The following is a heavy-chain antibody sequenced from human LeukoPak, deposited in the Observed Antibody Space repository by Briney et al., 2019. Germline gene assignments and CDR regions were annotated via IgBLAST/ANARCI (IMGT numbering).Heavy chain of an antibody. CDR1: GGSISSGSYY. CDR2: IYTSGST. J-gene: IGHJ4*02. D-gene: IGHD3-22*01. CDR3: ARTYYYDSSGYYYGRDPSDY. V-gene: IGHV4-61*02. Sequence: KPSQTLSLTCTVSGGSISSGSYYWSWIRQPAGKGREWIGRIYTSGSTNYNPSLKSRVTISVDTSKNQFSLKLSSVTAADTAVYYCARTYYYDSSGYYYGRDPSDYWGQGTLVTVSS.